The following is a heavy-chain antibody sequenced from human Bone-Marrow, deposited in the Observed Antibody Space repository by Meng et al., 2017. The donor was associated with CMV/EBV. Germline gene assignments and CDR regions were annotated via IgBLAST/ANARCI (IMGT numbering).Heavy chain of an antibody. CDR3: AKDRSWLAPRYFDL. CDR2: ISYDGDKK. Sequence: LSLTCAASGFTFSTSAMHWVRQAPGKGLEWVAVISYDGDKKYYGDSVTGRFSISRDNSKNTLYLQMNSLRAEDTAVYYCAKDRSWLAPRYFDLWGRGTLVTVSS. D-gene: IGHD6-19*01. J-gene: IGHJ2*01. CDR1: GFTFSTSA. V-gene: IGHV3-30-3*01.